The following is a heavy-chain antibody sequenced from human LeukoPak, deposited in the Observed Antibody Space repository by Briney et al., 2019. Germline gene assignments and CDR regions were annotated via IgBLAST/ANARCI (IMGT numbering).Heavy chain of an antibody. CDR1: GFTFSGSA. D-gene: IGHD4-11*01. V-gene: IGHV3-73*01. Sequence: QPGGSLRLSCAASGFTFSGSAMRWVRQASGKGLEWVGRIRSKANSYATAYAASVKGRFTISRDDSKNTAYLQMNSLKTEDTAVYYCTRPYRGGFDPWGQGTLVTVSS. CDR2: IRSKANSYAT. J-gene: IGHJ5*02. CDR3: TRPYRGGFDP.